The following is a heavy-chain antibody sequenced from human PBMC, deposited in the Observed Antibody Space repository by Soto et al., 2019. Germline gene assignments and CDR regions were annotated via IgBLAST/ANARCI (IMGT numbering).Heavy chain of an antibody. J-gene: IGHJ4*02. V-gene: IGHV1-24*01. CDR1: GYTLTELS. CDR3: ASYWVYDILTGQQSFDY. Sequence: AASVKVSCKVSGYTLTELSMHWVRQAPGKGLEWMGGFDPEDGETIYAQKFQGRVTMTEDTSTDTAYMELSSLRSEDTAVYYCASYWVYDILTGQQSFDYWGQGTLVTVSS. CDR2: FDPEDGET. D-gene: IGHD3-9*01.